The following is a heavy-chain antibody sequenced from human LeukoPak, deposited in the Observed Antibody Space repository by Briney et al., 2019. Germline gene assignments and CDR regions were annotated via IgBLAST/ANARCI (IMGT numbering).Heavy chain of an antibody. V-gene: IGHV3-13*01. CDR2: IGTAGDT. J-gene: IGHJ4*02. CDR3: VKMAGPERRHYFDS. Sequence: GGSLRLSCAASGFTFSSYDMHWVRQATGKGLEWVSAIGTAGDTYYPGSVKGRFTISRENAKNSLYLQMNSLRAGDTAVYYCVKMAGPERRHYFDSWGPGILVSVSS. CDR1: GFTFSSYD. D-gene: IGHD1-1*01.